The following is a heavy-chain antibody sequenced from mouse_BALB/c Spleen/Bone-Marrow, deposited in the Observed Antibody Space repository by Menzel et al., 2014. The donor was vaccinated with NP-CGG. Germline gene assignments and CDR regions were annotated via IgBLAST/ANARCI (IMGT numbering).Heavy chain of an antibody. CDR2: INYSGFT. Sequence: EVQLQQSGPGLGKPSQSLSLTCTVTGCSITSDYAWNWIRQFPGDKLEWMGYINYSGFTTYNPSLKSRISITRDTSKNQFFLQLNSVTTEDTATYYCAREGDSAFAYWGQGTLVTVSA. J-gene: IGHJ3*01. D-gene: IGHD2-13*01. V-gene: IGHV3-2*02. CDR1: GCSITSDYA. CDR3: AREGDSAFAY.